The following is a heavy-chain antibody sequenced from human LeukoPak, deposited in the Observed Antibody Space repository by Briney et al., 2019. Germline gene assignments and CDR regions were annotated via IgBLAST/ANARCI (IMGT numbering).Heavy chain of an antibody. CDR2: IWYDGSNK. Sequence: GRSLRLSCAASGFTFSSYGMHWARQAPGKGLEWVAVIWYDGSNKYYADSVKGRFTISRDNSKNTLYLQMNSLRAEDTAVYYCAKVKSPYYYYYMDVWGKGTTVTVSS. CDR3: AKVKSPYYYYYMDV. V-gene: IGHV3-33*06. J-gene: IGHJ6*03. CDR1: GFTFSSYG.